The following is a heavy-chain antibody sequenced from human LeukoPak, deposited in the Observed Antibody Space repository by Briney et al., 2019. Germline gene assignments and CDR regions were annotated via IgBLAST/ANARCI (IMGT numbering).Heavy chain of an antibody. V-gene: IGHV3-21*04. Sequence: GGSLRLACAASGFTFSSFSMNWVSQAPGKGLEWVASISSSSSYIYYAGSVKGRFTISSNNANNSLYLHMNSLRAEDTAMYYCASDDYCGSGSYWGAFDIWGQGTMVTVSS. CDR2: ISSSSSYI. J-gene: IGHJ3*02. CDR1: GFTFSSFS. CDR3: ASDDYCGSGSYWGAFDI. D-gene: IGHD3-10*01.